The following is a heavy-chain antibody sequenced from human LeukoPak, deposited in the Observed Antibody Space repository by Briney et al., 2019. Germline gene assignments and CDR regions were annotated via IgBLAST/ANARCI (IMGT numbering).Heavy chain of an antibody. Sequence: ASVKVSCKASGGTFSSYAISWVRQAPGQGLEWMGRIIPILGIANYAQKFQGRVTITADKSTSTAYMELSSLRSEDTAVYYCARDPTPGIAVAIPWGQGTLVTVSS. CDR1: GGTFSSYA. J-gene: IGHJ5*02. CDR2: IIPILGIA. CDR3: ARDPTPGIAVAIP. V-gene: IGHV1-69*04. D-gene: IGHD6-19*01.